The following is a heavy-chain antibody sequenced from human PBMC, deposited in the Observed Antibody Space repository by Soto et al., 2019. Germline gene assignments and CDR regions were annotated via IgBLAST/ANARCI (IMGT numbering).Heavy chain of an antibody. D-gene: IGHD1-20*01. CDR2: ISRSSTGI. Sequence: EVQLVESGGGLVQPGGSLRLSCAASGFTFSLYSMSWVRQAPGKGLEWVSYISRSSTGIHYADSVKGRFTISRDDATNSMHLQMNSVRDGDTAVYYCARAVNWGLDVWGQGTTVSISS. CDR1: GFTFSLYS. V-gene: IGHV3-48*02. CDR3: ARAVNWGLDV. J-gene: IGHJ6*02.